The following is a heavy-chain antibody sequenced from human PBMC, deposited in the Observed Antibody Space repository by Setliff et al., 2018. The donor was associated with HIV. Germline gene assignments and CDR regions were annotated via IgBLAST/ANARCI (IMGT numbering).Heavy chain of an antibody. D-gene: IGHD3-3*01. J-gene: IGHJ6*03. Sequence: LSLTCDVSGDSISDGYFWAWIRQTPGKGPEWIATIYHTGDTYYNPSLKSRVTISVDKSKNQFSLNLTSVTAADTAVYYCARQYYDFWSGYSYPDNYYYYMDVWGKGATVTVSS. V-gene: IGHV4-38-2*01. CDR2: IYHTGDT. CDR1: GDSISDGYF. CDR3: ARQYYDFWSGYSYPDNYYYYMDV.